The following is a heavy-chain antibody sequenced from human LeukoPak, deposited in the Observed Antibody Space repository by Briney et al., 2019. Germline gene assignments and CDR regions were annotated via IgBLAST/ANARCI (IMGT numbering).Heavy chain of an antibody. V-gene: IGHV3-30*02. D-gene: IGHD3-22*01. CDR3: ARKSRNYDSSGYYYAAFDY. Sequence: PGGSLRLSCAASGFTFSSYGMHWVRQAPGKGLEWVAFIRYDGSNKYYADSVKGRFTISRDNSKNTLYLQMNSLRAEDTAVYYCARKSRNYDSSGYYYAAFDYWGQGTLVTVSS. CDR2: IRYDGSNK. J-gene: IGHJ4*02. CDR1: GFTFSSYG.